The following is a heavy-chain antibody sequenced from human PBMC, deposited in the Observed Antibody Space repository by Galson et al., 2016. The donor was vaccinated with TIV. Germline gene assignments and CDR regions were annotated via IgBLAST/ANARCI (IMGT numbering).Heavy chain of an antibody. Sequence: SLRLSCAASGFTFNVYSMNWVRQAPGKGLEWVSYISSSSSTTYYADSVKGRFTISRDNAKNSLYLQMNSLRAEDTAVYYCTRDSSSSSSRNLDVWGQGATLIVSS. V-gene: IGHV3-48*01. D-gene: IGHD6-6*01. J-gene: IGHJ6*02. CDR3: TRDSSSSSSRNLDV. CDR2: ISSSSSTT. CDR1: GFTFNVYS.